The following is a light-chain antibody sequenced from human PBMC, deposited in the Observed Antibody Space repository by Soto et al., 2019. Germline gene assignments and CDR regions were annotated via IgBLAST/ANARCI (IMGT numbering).Light chain of an antibody. J-gene: IGKJ1*01. V-gene: IGKV3-11*01. CDR2: DAS. Sequence: EVVLTQSPATLSLSPGERATLSCRASQSVSSYLAWYQQKVGQAPRLLIYDASNRATGIPARFSGSGSGTDFSLTISSLELEDFAVYYCQQYDTSPRTFGQGNKVAI. CDR3: QQYDTSPRT. CDR1: QSVSSY.